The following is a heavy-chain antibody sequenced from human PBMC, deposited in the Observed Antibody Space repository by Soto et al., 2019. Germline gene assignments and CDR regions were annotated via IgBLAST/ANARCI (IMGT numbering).Heavy chain of an antibody. D-gene: IGHD5-12*01. CDR2: IYHSGST. V-gene: IGHV4-4*02. Sequence: PSETLSLTCAVSGGSISSSNWWSWVRQPPGKGLEWIGEIYHSGSTNYNPSLKSRVTISVDKSKNQFSLRLSSVTAADTAVYYCARTDSGYDFRYYHYGMDVWGQGTTVTVSS. J-gene: IGHJ6*02. CDR1: GGSISSSNW. CDR3: ARTDSGYDFRYYHYGMDV.